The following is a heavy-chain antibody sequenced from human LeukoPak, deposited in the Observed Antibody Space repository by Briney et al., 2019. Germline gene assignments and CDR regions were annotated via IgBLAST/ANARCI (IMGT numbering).Heavy chain of an antibody. CDR3: AGDSYGTDS. V-gene: IGHV4-59*01. CDR2: IYYSGNN. D-gene: IGHD5-18*01. J-gene: IGHJ5*01. CDR1: GGSFSNYY. Sequence: PSETLSLTCAVYGGSFSNYYWSWIRQPPGKGLQWIGYIYYSGNNNYNPSLKSRVTISIDTAKNQFSLKLTSVTAADTAVYYCAGDSYGTDSWGQGTLVTVSS.